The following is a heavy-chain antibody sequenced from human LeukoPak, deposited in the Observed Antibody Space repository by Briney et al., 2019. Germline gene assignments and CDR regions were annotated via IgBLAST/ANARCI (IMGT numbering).Heavy chain of an antibody. CDR3: ARARPIGDIAVAGTFDY. CDR1: GGSFSGYY. CDR2: IYHSGST. Sequence: PSETLSLTCAVYGGSFSGYYWSWIRQPPGKGLEWIGSIYHSGSTYYNPSLKSRVTISVDTSKNQFSLKLSSVTAADTAVYYCARARPIGDIAVAGTFDYWGQGTLVTVSS. J-gene: IGHJ4*02. V-gene: IGHV4-34*01. D-gene: IGHD6-19*01.